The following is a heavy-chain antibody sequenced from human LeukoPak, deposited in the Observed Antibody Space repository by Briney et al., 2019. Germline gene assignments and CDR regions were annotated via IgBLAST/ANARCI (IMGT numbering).Heavy chain of an antibody. CDR2: FDPEDGET. CDR3: ATDSSGGRLAVAPGTY. J-gene: IGHJ4*02. D-gene: IGHD6-19*01. V-gene: IGHV1-24*01. CDR1: GYTLTELS. Sequence: ASVKVSCKVSGYTLTELSMHWVRQAPGKGLEWMGGFDPEDGETIYAQKFQCRVTMTEDTSTDTAYMELSSLRSEDTAVYYCATDSSGGRLAVAPGTYWGQGTLVTVSS.